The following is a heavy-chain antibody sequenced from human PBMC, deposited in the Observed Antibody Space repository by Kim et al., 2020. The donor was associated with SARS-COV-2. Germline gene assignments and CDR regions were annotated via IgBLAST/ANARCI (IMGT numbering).Heavy chain of an antibody. V-gene: IGHV1-24*01. CDR2: FDPEDGET. D-gene: IGHD2-8*01. CDR3: ATVLGHNCTNGVCYSIDYYYGMDV. CDR1: GYTLTELS. Sequence: ASVKVSCKVSGYTLTELSMHWVRQAPGKGLEWMGGFDPEDGETIYAQKFQGRVTMTEDTSTDTAYMELSSLRSEDTAVYYCATVLGHNCTNGVCYSIDYYYGMDVWGQGTTVTVSS. J-gene: IGHJ6*02.